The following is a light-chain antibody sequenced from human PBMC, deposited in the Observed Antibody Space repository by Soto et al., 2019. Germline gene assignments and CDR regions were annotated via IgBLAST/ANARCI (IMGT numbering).Light chain of an antibody. J-gene: IGKJ3*01. CDR3: QQYYTTPFT. V-gene: IGKV4-1*01. CDR1: RSVLYSSNDKNY. CDR2: WAS. Sequence: DIVMTQSPDSLAVSLGERATINCKSSRSVLYSSNDKNYLAWYQQKPGQPPKLLIYWASTRESGVPDRFRGSGSGTDFTLTINSLQAEDVAAYYCQQYYTTPFTFGPGTKVDI.